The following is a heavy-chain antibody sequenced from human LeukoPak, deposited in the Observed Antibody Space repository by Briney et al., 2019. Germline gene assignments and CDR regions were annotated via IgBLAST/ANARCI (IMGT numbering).Heavy chain of an antibody. CDR2: ISITISTI. D-gene: IGHD3-10*01. CDR3: ARAQAGGDNYYNSGSSPNPHY. V-gene: IGHV3-48*02. J-gene: IGHJ4*02. CDR1: GVTFNSYN. Sequence: PLGSLRLSSAASGVTFNSYNMHSVRQAPGKGLEWVSYISITISTIYKADSVQGRFTISRDNAENSLYLKMHSLRDEDTAVYYCARAQAGGDNYYNSGSSPNPHYWGQGTLVTVSS.